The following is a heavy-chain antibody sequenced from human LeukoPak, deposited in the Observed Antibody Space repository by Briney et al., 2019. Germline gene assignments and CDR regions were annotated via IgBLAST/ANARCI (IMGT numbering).Heavy chain of an antibody. CDR3: ARHGSIAARPLYYFDY. D-gene: IGHD6-6*01. CDR2: ISAYNGNT. CDR1: GYTFTSYG. J-gene: IGHJ4*02. Sequence: ASVKVSCKASGYTFTSYGISWVRQAPGQGLEWMGWISAYNGNTNYAQKLQGRVTMTTDTSTSAAYMELRSLRSDDTAVYYCARHGSIAARPLYYFDYWGQGTLVTVSS. V-gene: IGHV1-18*01.